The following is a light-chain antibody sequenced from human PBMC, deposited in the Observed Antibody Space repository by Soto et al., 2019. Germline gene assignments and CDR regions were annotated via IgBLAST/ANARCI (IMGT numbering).Light chain of an antibody. CDR3: QQYADWPRT. V-gene: IGKV3D-15*01. Sequence: EIVLMQSPATLSVSPGEGATLSCRASQSVSSDLAWYQHRPGQAPRLLISGSSTRATDIPDRFRGSGSGTVFTLTINSLQSEDFAVYYCQQYADWPRTFGQGTKVEIK. CDR1: QSVSSD. CDR2: GSS. J-gene: IGKJ1*01.